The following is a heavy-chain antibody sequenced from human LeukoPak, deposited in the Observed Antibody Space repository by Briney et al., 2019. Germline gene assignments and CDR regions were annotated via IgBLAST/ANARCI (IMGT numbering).Heavy chain of an antibody. CDR1: GFTFSTYW. V-gene: IGHV3-7*01. Sequence: GGSLRLSCAASGFTFSTYWMSWVRQAPGKGLEWVANIKEDGSVNAYVDSVKGRFTISRDNAKNSLDLQMHSLRVEDAAVYYCARLSTVVTFDYWGQGTLVIVSS. D-gene: IGHD4-23*01. CDR2: IKEDGSVN. CDR3: ARLSTVVTFDY. J-gene: IGHJ4*02.